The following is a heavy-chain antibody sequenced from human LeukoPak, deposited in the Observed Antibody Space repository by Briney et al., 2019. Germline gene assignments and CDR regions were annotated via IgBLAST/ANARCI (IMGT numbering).Heavy chain of an antibody. CDR3: ARGFRNCSGGSCYHYYYYGMDV. CDR1: GGSFSGYY. D-gene: IGHD2-15*01. CDR2: INHSGST. J-gene: IGHJ6*02. V-gene: IGHV4-34*01. Sequence: SETLSLTCAVYGGSFSGYYWSWIRQPPGKGLEWIGEINHSGSTNYNPSLKSRVTISVDTSKNQFSLKLSSVTAADTAVYYCARGFRNCSGGSCYHYYYYGMDVWGQGTTVTVSS.